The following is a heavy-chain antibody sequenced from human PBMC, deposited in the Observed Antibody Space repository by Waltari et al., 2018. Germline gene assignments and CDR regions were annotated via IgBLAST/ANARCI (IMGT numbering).Heavy chain of an antibody. CDR2: SNHSGST. CDR3: ARAFGGSSNYVYYYGMDV. Sequence: QVQLQQWGAGLLKPSETLSLTCAVYGGSFSGYYWSWIRQPPGKGLEWIGESNHSGSTNYNPSLKSRVTISVDTSKNQFSLKLSSVTAADTAVYYCARAFGGSSNYVYYYGMDVWGQGTTVTVSS. J-gene: IGHJ6*02. V-gene: IGHV4-34*01. D-gene: IGHD4-4*01. CDR1: GGSFSGYY.